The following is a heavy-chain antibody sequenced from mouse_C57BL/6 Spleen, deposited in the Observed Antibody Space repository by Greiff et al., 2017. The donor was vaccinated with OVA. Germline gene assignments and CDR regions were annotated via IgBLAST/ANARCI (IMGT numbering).Heavy chain of an antibody. J-gene: IGHJ2*01. CDR1: GYTFTDYN. Sequence: EVQLQESGPELVKPGASVKIPCKASGYTFTDYNMDWVKQSQGKSLEWIGDINPNNGGTIYNQKFKGKATLTVDKSSSTAYMELRSLTSEDTAVYYCARDGDYYGSSSYYFDYWGQGTTLTVSS. CDR2: INPNNGGT. V-gene: IGHV1-18*01. D-gene: IGHD1-1*01. CDR3: ARDGDYYGSSSYYFDY.